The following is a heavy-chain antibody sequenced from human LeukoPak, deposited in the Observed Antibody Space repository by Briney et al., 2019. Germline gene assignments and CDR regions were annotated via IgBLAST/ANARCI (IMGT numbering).Heavy chain of an antibody. CDR2: ISSSGSTI. D-gene: IGHD2-2*01. CDR1: GFTFSSYE. V-gene: IGHV3-48*03. J-gene: IGHJ3*02. Sequence: PGGSLRLSCAASGFTFSSYEMNWVRQAPGKGLEWVAYISSSGSTIYYADSVKGRFTISRDNAKNSLYLQMNSLRAEDTAVYYCARSCYSTSCYWAFDIWGQATMVTVSS. CDR3: ARSCYSTSCYWAFDI.